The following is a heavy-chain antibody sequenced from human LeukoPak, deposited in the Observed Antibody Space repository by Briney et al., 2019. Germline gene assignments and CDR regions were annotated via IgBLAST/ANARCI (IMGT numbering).Heavy chain of an antibody. J-gene: IGHJ4*02. CDR1: GDSISSSRYY. CDR2: MYYSGST. Sequence: SETLSLTCTVAGDSISSSRYYWGWIRQPPGKGLEWIGSMYYSGSTYYNPSLKSRVTISVDTSKNQFSLKLNSVAAADTVVYYCARASKYSSGWYLTFDFWGQGTLVSVSS. V-gene: IGHV4-39*01. D-gene: IGHD6-19*01. CDR3: ARASKYSSGWYLTFDF.